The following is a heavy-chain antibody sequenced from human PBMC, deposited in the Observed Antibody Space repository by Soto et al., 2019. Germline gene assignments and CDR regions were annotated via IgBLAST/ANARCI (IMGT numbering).Heavy chain of an antibody. Sequence: QVQLVQSGAEVKKPGSSVKVSCKASGGTLNSYSISWVRRAPGQGLEWMGRIIPLLNTVNYARKFQDRVTITADKSTSTAYMEVSSLTSEDTAVYYCARAGAPYSYGSGTTDNWFDPWGQGTLVTVSS. CDR3: ARAGAPYSYGSGTTDNWFDP. CDR1: GGTLNSYS. J-gene: IGHJ5*02. D-gene: IGHD3-10*01. V-gene: IGHV1-69*08. CDR2: IIPLLNTV.